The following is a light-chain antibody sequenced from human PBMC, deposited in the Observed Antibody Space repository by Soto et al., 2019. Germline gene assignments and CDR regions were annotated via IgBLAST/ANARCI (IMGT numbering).Light chain of an antibody. CDR2: RAA. V-gene: IGKV1-39*01. CDR3: QQSYAVPGT. Sequence: DIQMTQSPSSLSASVGDSVTITCRASQSIGNYLSWYQQRPGRPPKLLIYRAASLHSGVPSRFSGGGSGTDFTLSISTLQPEDLATYDCQQSYAVPGTFGQGTKVEIK. CDR1: QSIGNY. J-gene: IGKJ1*01.